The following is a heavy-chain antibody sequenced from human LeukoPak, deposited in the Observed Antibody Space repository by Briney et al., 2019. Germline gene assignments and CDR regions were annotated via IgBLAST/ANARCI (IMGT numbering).Heavy chain of an antibody. V-gene: IGHV1-69*05. Sequence: ASVKVSCKASGGTFSSYAISWVRQAPGQGLEWMGGIIPIFGTANYAQKFQGRVTITTDESTSTAYMELSSLRSEGTAVYYCAILYSSGVVPAADLCYWGQGTLVTVSS. CDR1: GGTFSSYA. CDR3: AILYSSGVVPAADLCY. J-gene: IGHJ4*02. CDR2: IIPIFGTA. D-gene: IGHD2-2*01.